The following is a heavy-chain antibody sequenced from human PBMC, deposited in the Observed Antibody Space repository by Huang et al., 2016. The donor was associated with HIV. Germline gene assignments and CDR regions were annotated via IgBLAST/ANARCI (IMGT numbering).Heavy chain of an antibody. J-gene: IGHJ4*02. CDR1: GYGFSSYW. CDR3: ARQVDGFRSHFDF. Sequence: EVLLVQSGAELKEPGESLKISCKASGYGFSSYWIGWVGQKPGKGREWMGIIYPRDAKTKYSPSFDGQVTISADKSTRTAYLQWESLKAPDTAIYFCARQVDGFRSHFDFWGQGTLVSVSS. V-gene: IGHV5-51*01. D-gene: IGHD5-18*01. CDR2: IYPRDAKT.